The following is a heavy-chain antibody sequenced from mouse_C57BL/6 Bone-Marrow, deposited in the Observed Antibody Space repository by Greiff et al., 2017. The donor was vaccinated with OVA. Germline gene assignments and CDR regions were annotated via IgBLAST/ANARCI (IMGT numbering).Heavy chain of an antibody. CDR1: GYSFTSYY. J-gene: IGHJ1*03. D-gene: IGHD4-1*01. Sequence: VQLQQSGPELVKPGASVKISCKASGYSFTSYYIHWVKQRPGQGLEWIGWIYPGSGNTKYNEKFKGKATLTADTSSSTAYMQLSSLTSEDSAVYYCARREGLGRGDWYFDVWGTGTTVTVSS. CDR2: IYPGSGNT. CDR3: ARREGLGRGDWYFDV. V-gene: IGHV1-66*01.